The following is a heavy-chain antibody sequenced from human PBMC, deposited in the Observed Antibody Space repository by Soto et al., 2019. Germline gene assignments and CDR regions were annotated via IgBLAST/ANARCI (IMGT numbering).Heavy chain of an antibody. J-gene: IGHJ4*02. CDR3: ARWAEVSLDYFDS. V-gene: IGHV4-59*02. CDR2: IFHSGRT. CDR1: GGSVSSHF. Sequence: SETLSLTCTVSGGSVSSHFWSWIRQPPGKGLEWIGHIFHSGRTYYNPSLKNRVSISVDTSLNKFSLTMMSMTVADTAVYYCARWAEVSLDYFDSWGQGIPVTVSS.